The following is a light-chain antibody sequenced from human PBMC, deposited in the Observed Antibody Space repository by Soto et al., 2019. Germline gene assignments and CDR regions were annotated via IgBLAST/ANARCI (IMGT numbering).Light chain of an antibody. CDR2: DAS. V-gene: IGKV3-11*01. Sequence: EIVLTQSPATLSLSPGERATLSCRASQSISSHLAWYQQKPGQAPRRLIYDASNRATGIPVRFSGSGSGTDFTLTINSLEPEDFAVYYCQQRPNWPLTFGGGTKVENK. J-gene: IGKJ4*01. CDR3: QQRPNWPLT. CDR1: QSISSH.